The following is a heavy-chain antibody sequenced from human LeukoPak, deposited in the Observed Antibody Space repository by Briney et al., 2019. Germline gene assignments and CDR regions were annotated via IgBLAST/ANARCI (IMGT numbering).Heavy chain of an antibody. CDR2: ISGSGGST. D-gene: IGHD2-2*01. Sequence: PGGSLRLSCAASRFIFSSYAMSWVRQAPGKGLEWVSAISGSGGSTYYADSVKGRFTISRDNSKNTLYLQMNSLRAEDTAVYYCAKDPLLIRDHEYCSSTSCSRAPYYMDVWGKGTTVTVSS. CDR3: AKDPLLIRDHEYCSSTSCSRAPYYMDV. J-gene: IGHJ6*03. V-gene: IGHV3-23*01. CDR1: RFIFSSYA.